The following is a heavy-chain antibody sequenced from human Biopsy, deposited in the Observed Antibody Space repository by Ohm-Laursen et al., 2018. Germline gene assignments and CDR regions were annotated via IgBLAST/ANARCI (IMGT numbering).Heavy chain of an antibody. Sequence: SLRLSCTASGFTFSDNAMSWVRQTPGKGLEWVALIWDNGNNKYYADSVNGRFTISRDNAKDTLYLEMNSLRAEDTAVYYCARDVFCTTTSCYLFEYWGQGTLVTVSS. CDR2: IWDNGNNK. V-gene: IGHV3-33*08. J-gene: IGHJ4*02. D-gene: IGHD2-2*01. CDR3: ARDVFCTTTSCYLFEY. CDR1: GFTFSDNA.